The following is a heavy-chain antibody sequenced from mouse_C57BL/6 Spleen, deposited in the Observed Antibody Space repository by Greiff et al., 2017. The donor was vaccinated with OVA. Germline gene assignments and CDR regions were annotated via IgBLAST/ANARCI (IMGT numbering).Heavy chain of an antibody. CDR1: GYSITSGYY. CDR3: ARDHYYGRMDY. Sequence: DVQLQESGPGLVKPSQSLSLTCSVTGYSITSGYYWNWIRQFPGNKLEWMGYISYDGSNNYNPSLKNRISITRDTSKNQFFLKLNSVTTEDTATYYCARDHYYGRMDYWGQGTSVTVSS. D-gene: IGHD1-1*01. V-gene: IGHV3-6*01. J-gene: IGHJ4*01. CDR2: ISYDGSN.